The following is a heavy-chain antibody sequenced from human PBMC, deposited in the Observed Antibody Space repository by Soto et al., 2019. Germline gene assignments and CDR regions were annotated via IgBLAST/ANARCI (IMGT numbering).Heavy chain of an antibody. D-gene: IGHD3-16*01. V-gene: IGHV3-53*01. CDR1: GFTVSRNY. CDR2: LYSGGNT. CDR3: ARIEVSYTRGHPFDS. J-gene: IGHJ4*02. Sequence: PGGSLRLSCAVSGFTVSRNYMNWVRQASGKGLEWVGVLYSGGNTYYADSVKGRFTISSDNSRNTLYLQMNSLRADDTAVYYCARIEVSYTRGHPFDSWGQGTLVTVSS.